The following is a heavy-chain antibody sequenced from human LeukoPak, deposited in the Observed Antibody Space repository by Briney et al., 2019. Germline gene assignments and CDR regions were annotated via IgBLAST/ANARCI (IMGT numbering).Heavy chain of an antibody. J-gene: IGHJ4*02. D-gene: IGHD5-18*01. CDR2: ISSSGSTI. V-gene: IGHV3-11*04. Sequence: LSLTCAVYGGSFSGYYWSWIRQPPGKGLEWLSYISSSGSTIYYADSVKGRFTISRDNAKNTLYLQMNSLRAEDTAVYYCARDGYSFGHDFDYWGQGTLVTVSS. CDR1: GGSFSGYY. CDR3: ARDGYSFGHDFDY.